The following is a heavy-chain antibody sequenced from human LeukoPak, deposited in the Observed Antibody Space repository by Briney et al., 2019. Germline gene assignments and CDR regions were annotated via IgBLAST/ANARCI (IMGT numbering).Heavy chain of an antibody. V-gene: IGHV3-23*01. J-gene: IGHJ4*02. CDR2: ISDSGGRT. D-gene: IGHD3-3*01. CDR1: GFTFSSYA. CDR3: AKESGVVINLYLFDY. Sequence: PGGSLRLSCAASGFTFSSYAMSWVRQAPGKGLEWVSTISDSGGRTYYADSVKGRFTISRDNSKNTLYLQMNSLRAEDTAVYYCAKESGVVINLYLFDYWGQGTLVTVSS.